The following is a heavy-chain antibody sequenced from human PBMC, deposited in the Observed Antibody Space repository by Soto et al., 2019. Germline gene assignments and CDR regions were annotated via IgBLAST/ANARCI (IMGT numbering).Heavy chain of an antibody. D-gene: IGHD2-8*01. CDR1: GYSFTSYW. V-gene: IGHV5-10-1*01. Sequence: GESLKISCKGSGYSFTSYWISWVRQMPGKGLEWMGRIDPSDSYTNYSPSFQGHVTISADKSISTAYLQWSSLKASDTAMYYCASEGMVYARRDVWGQGTTVTVSS. CDR3: ASEGMVYARRDV. CDR2: IDPSDSYT. J-gene: IGHJ6*02.